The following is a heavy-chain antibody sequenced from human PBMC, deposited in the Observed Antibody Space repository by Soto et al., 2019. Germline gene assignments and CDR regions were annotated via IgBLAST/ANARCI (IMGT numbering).Heavy chain of an antibody. CDR1: GNTLTELA. CDR3: ARELYDYVWGSYRYGSPFDY. J-gene: IGHJ4*02. Sequence: ASVKVSCKASGNTLTELAMHWVRQTPGKGLEWMGGFDPEGGERVYAQKFQGRVTMTRDTSTSTVYMELSSLRSEDTAVYYCARELYDYVWGSYRYGSPFDYWGQGTLVTVSS. D-gene: IGHD3-16*02. V-gene: IGHV1-24*01. CDR2: FDPEGGER.